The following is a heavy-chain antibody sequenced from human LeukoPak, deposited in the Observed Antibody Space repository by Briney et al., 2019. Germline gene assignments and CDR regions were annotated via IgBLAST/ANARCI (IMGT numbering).Heavy chain of an antibody. D-gene: IGHD5-18*01. CDR1: GFTFHDYA. J-gene: IGHJ3*02. CDR3: AKSSHSYGNDALDI. V-gene: IGHV3-23*01. CDR2: IRGGGGVQ. Sequence: PVGSLRLSCAASGFTFHDYAMHWVRQAPGKGLEYVSVIRGGGGVQYYAASVKGRFTISRDNSKNTLYLQMNSLRAEDTAVYYCAKSSHSYGNDALDIWGQGTMVTVSS.